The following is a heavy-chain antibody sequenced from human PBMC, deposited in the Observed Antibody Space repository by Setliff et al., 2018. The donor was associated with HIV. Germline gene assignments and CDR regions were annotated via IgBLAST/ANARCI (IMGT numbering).Heavy chain of an antibody. D-gene: IGHD2-15*01. J-gene: IGHJ3*02. V-gene: IGHV1-18*01. CDR3: ARDDVGYCSGGSCYHLFDTFDI. CDR2: ISSYNDNT. CDR1: GYSFTNYG. Sequence: ASVKVSCKASGYSFTNYGISWARQAPGQGLEWMGWISSYNDNTNYALNLQGRVTMTTDTSTSTAYMELRSLRSDDTAVYYCARDDVGYCSGGSCYHLFDTFDIWGQGTVVTVSS.